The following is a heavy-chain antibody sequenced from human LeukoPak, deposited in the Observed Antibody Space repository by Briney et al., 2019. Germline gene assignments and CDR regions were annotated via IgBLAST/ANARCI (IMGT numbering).Heavy chain of an antibody. CDR1: GGSISSGGYS. CDR3: ARETDTAIDY. V-gene: IGHV4-30-2*01. D-gene: IGHD5-18*01. Sequence: PSQTLSLTCAVSGGSISSGGYSWSWIRQPPGKGLEWIGYIYHSGSTYYNPSLKSRVTMSVDRSKNQFSLKLSSVTAADTAVYYCARETDTAIDYWGQGTLVTVSS. CDR2: IYHSGST. J-gene: IGHJ4*02.